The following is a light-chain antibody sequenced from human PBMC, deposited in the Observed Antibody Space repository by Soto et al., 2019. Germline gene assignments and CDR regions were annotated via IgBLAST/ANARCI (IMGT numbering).Light chain of an antibody. J-gene: IGKJ1*01. CDR2: GAS. V-gene: IGKV3-20*01. Sequence: EIVLTQCPGTLSLSPGYRSTLSCRASQSVSSNYLAWYQQKPGQALRIIIFGASGRATGIPDRFSGSGSGTDFTLTISRLEPEDFAVYYCQKYGSLSWKFGQGTKVDIK. CDR3: QKYGSLSWK. CDR1: QSVSSNY.